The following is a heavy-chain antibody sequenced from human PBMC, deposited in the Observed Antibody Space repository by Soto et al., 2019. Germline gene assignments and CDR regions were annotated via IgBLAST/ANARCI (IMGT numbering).Heavy chain of an antibody. CDR1: RYTFTSYY. J-gene: IGHJ3*02. V-gene: IGHV1-46*01. Sequence: ASGKVSCKSCRYTFTSYYMHWVRQATGQGLELMGIINPSCGSTRYSQKFQGRVTMTRDTSTSTVYMELSSLRSEDTAVYYCAGIAARYAFDIWGQGTMVTVSS. CDR2: INPSCGST. D-gene: IGHD6-6*01. CDR3: AGIAARYAFDI.